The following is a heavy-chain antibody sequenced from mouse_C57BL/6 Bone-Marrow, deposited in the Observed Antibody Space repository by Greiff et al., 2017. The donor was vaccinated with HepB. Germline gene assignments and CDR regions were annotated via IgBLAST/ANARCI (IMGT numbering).Heavy chain of an antibody. J-gene: IGHJ4*01. Sequence: QVQLQQPGAELVMPGASVKLSCRASGYTFTSYWMHWVKQRPGQGLEWIGEIDPSDSYTNYNQKFKGKSTLTVDKSSSTAYMQLSSLTSVDSAVYYCARGGGSSRDYAMDYWGQGTSVTVSS. V-gene: IGHV1-69*01. CDR3: ARGGGSSRDYAMDY. CDR1: GYTFTSYW. D-gene: IGHD1-1*01. CDR2: IDPSDSYT.